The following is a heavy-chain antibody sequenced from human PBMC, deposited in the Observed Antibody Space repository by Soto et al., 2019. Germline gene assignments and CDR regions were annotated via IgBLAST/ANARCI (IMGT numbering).Heavy chain of an antibody. CDR2: IYYSGST. J-gene: IGHJ4*02. CDR1: GGSISSGGYY. Sequence: QVQLQESGPGLVKPSQTLSLTCSVSGGSISSGGYYWSWIRQHPEKGLEWIGYIYYSGSTNYNPSLKSRVIILVDTFSIRFSLALRSVTDEDTAISYCARHSESWKWFAYWGQGTLVTVSS. V-gene: IGHV4-31*03. D-gene: IGHD3-10*01. CDR3: ARHSESWKWFAY.